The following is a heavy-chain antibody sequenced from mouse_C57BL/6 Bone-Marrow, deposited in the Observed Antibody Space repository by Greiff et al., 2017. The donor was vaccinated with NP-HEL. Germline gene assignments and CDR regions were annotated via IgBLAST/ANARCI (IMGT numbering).Heavy chain of an antibody. CDR1: GYTFTNYW. CDR2: IYPGGGYT. J-gene: IGHJ3*01. D-gene: IGHD2-4*01. CDR3: ARWDYDDAWFAY. V-gene: IGHV1-63*01. Sequence: VQLQESGAELVRPGTSVKMSCKASGYTFTNYWIGWAKQRPGHGLEWIGDIYPGGGYTNYNEKFKGKATLTADKSSSTAYMQFSSLTSEDSAIYYCARWDYDDAWFAYWGQGTLVTVSA.